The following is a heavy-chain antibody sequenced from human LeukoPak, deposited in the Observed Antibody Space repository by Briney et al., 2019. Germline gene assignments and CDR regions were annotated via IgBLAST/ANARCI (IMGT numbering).Heavy chain of an antibody. CDR3: ARDHGGSSGGYFDY. CDR2: IYYSGST. J-gene: IGHJ4*02. CDR1: GGSISTYY. D-gene: IGHD4-23*01. Sequence: PSETLSLTCAVSGGSISTYYWSWVRQPPGKGLEWVGYIYYSGSTNSNPSLKSRVTISVDTSKNQFSLKLSSVTAADTAVYYCARDHGGSSGGYFDYWGQGTLVTVSS. V-gene: IGHV4-59*12.